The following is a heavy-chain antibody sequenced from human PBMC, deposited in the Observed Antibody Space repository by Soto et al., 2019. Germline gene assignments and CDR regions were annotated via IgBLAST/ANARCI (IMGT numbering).Heavy chain of an antibody. Sequence: GGSLRLSCAASGFTFSSYAMSWVRQAPGKGLEWVSAISGSGGSTYYADSVKGRFTISRDNSKNTLYLQMNSLRAEDTAVYYCAKEIHYYDSSGYLRGPQWTFSPWGQGALVTVSS. D-gene: IGHD3-22*01. CDR1: GFTFSSYA. J-gene: IGHJ5*02. V-gene: IGHV3-23*01. CDR3: AKEIHYYDSSGYLRGPQWTFSP. CDR2: ISGSGGST.